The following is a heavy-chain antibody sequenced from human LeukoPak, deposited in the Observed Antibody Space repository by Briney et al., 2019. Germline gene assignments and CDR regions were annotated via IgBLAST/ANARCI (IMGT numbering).Heavy chain of an antibody. CDR1: GYTFTSYD. CDR2: MNPNSGNT. D-gene: IGHD6-13*01. V-gene: IGHV1-8*01. Sequence: ASVKVSCKASGYTFTSYDINWVRQATGQGLEWMGWMNPNSGNTGYAQKFQGRVTMTRNTSISTAYMELSSLRAEDTAVYYCARDKARVAAAGHYFDYWGQGTLVTVSS. CDR3: ARDKARVAAAGHYFDY. J-gene: IGHJ4*02.